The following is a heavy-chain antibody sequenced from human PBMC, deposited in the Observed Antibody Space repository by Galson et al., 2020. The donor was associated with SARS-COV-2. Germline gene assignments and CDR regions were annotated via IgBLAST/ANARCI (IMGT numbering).Heavy chain of an antibody. CDR2: ISGSTTDI. J-gene: IGHJ3*01. D-gene: IGHD2-21*01. Sequence: GGSLRLSCAASGFIFSDSYMTWIRQAPGKGLEWISYISGSTTDINYADSVKGRFTVSRDDATNPLFLQMKSRRAEETAIYSCARVAECGDDCYLRFRAFDLWGQGTMVTVSS. CDR3: ARVAECGDDCYLRFRAFDL. CDR1: GFIFSDSY. V-gene: IGHV3-11*06.